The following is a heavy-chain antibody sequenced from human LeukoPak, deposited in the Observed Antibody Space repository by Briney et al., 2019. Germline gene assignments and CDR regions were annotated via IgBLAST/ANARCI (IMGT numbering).Heavy chain of an antibody. V-gene: IGHV4-39*01. J-gene: IGHJ4*02. CDR3: ARVGSCPDY. D-gene: IGHD2-15*01. CDR1: GGSISRCSYY. CDR2: MHYSGST. Sequence: SETLSLTCTVSGGSISRCSYYWGWIRQAPGKGLEWIWNMHYSGSTNYNPSIKSRVTIYVDTSKNQFSLKLSSVTAADTAVYYCARVGSCPDYWGQGTLVTVSS.